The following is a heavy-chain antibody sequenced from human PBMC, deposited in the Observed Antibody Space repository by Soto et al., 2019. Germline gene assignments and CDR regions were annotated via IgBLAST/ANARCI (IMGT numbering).Heavy chain of an antibody. J-gene: IGHJ3*02. CDR2: IIPIFGTA. CDR3: ARDPTYYYDSSGSLQAFDI. V-gene: IGHV1-69*01. CDR1: GGTFSSYA. Sequence: QVQLVQSGAEVKKPGSSVKVSCKASGGTFSSYAISWVRQAPGQGLEWMGGIIPIFGTANYAQKFQGRVTITADESTSTAYMELSSLRSEDTAVYNCARDPTYYYDSSGSLQAFDIWGQGTMVTVSS. D-gene: IGHD3-22*01.